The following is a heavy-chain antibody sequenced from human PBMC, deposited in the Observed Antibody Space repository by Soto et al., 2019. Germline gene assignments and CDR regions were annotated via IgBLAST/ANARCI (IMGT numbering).Heavy chain of an antibody. V-gene: IGHV4-30-2*01. CDR2: IYHSGST. CDR3: ASKPTYYYDSSGPRFDY. CDR1: GGSISSGGYS. J-gene: IGHJ4*02. Sequence: LSLTCAVSGGSISSGGYSWSWIRKTPGKGLEWIGYIYHSGSTYYNPSLKSRVTISVDRSKNQFSLKLSSVTAADTAVYYCASKPTYYYDSSGPRFDYWGQGTLVTVSS. D-gene: IGHD3-22*01.